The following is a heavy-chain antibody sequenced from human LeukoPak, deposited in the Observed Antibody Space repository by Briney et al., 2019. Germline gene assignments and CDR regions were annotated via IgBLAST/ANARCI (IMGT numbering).Heavy chain of an antibody. CDR3: ARDLLGYNYYYMDV. Sequence: PGGSLRLSCAASGFTFSSYGMSWVRQAPGKGLEWVSSISSSSSYIYYADSVQGRFTISRDNAKNSVSLQMNSLRAEDTAVYYCARDLLGYNYYYMDVWGKGTTVTVSS. V-gene: IGHV3-21*01. CDR1: GFTFSSYG. J-gene: IGHJ6*03. D-gene: IGHD3-16*02. CDR2: ISSSSSYI.